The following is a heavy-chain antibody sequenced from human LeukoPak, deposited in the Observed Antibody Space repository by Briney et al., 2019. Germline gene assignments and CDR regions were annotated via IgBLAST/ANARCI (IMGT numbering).Heavy chain of an antibody. CDR3: ASLYYYGSGSYYIEDY. V-gene: IGHV4-61*02. J-gene: IGHJ4*02. Sequence: SQTLSLTCTVSGGSISSGSYYWNWIRQPAGKGLEWIGRIYTSGSTNYNPSLKSRVTMSVDTSKNQFSLKLSSVTAADTAVYYCASLYYYGSGSYYIEDYWGQGTLVTVSS. CDR1: GGSISSGSYY. CDR2: IYTSGST. D-gene: IGHD3-10*01.